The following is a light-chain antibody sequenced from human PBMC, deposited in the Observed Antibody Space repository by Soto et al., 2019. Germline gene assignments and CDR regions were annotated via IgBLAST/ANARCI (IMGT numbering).Light chain of an antibody. Sequence: EDRVTITCRASQSTSSWLAWYQQKPGKAPKLLIYDASSLESGVPSRFSGSGSGTEFTLTISSLQPDDFATYYCQQYNSYPYTFGQGTKLEIK. V-gene: IGKV1-5*01. CDR2: DAS. J-gene: IGKJ2*01. CDR1: QSTSSW. CDR3: QQYNSYPYT.